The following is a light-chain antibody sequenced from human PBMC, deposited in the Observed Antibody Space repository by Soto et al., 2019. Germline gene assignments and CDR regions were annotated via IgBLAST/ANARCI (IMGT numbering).Light chain of an antibody. Sequence: EIVLTRSPGPLSSSPGERVTLSCRASQNVNSVYLTWYQQKVGQAPRLLIYGATNRATGVPDRFSGSGSGTDFSLTISRLEPEDFAVYYCHQYATWTFGQGTKVDIK. J-gene: IGKJ1*01. CDR2: GAT. CDR1: QNVNSVY. V-gene: IGKV3-20*01. CDR3: HQYATWT.